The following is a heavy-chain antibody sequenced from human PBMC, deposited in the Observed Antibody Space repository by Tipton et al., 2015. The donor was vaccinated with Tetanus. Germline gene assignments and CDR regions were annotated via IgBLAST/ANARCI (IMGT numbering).Heavy chain of an antibody. D-gene: IGHD3-22*01. CDR1: GYTFTSYG. CDR2: ISAYNGNT. CDR3: ARGDLTYYYDSSGYYLIDY. J-gene: IGHJ4*02. V-gene: IGHV1-18*04. Sequence: QLVQSGAEVKKPGASVKVSCKASGYTFTSYGISWVRQAPGQGLEWMGWISAYNGNTNYAQKLKGRVTMTTDTSTSTAYMELRSLRSDDTAVYYCARGDLTYYYDSSGYYLIDYWGQGTLVTVSS.